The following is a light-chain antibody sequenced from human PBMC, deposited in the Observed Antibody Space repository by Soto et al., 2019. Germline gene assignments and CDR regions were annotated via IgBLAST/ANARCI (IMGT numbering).Light chain of an antibody. V-gene: IGLV2-18*02. Sequence: ALTQPPSVSGSPGRSVTISCTGTSSDVGSYNRVSWYQQSPGTAPKLMIYEVSNRPSGVPDRFSGSKSGNTASLTISGLLAEDEADYYCSSYTSSSTYVFGTGTKVTVL. J-gene: IGLJ1*01. CDR1: SSDVGSYNR. CDR3: SSYTSSSTYV. CDR2: EVS.